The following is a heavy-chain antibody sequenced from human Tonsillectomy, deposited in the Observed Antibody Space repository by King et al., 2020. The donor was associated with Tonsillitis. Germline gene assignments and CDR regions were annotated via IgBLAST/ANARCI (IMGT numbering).Heavy chain of an antibody. D-gene: IGHD3-22*01. Sequence: QLQESGPGLVKPSETLSLTCAVSGYSISSGYYWDWIRQPPGKGLEWIGSIFHSGSTYYNPSLKSRVTISVDTSKNQFSLKLSSVTAADSAVYYCASADDSRGYYCALDYWGQGTLVTVSS. CDR2: IFHSGST. CDR3: ASADDSRGYYCALDY. J-gene: IGHJ4*02. V-gene: IGHV4-38-2*01. CDR1: GYSISSGYY.